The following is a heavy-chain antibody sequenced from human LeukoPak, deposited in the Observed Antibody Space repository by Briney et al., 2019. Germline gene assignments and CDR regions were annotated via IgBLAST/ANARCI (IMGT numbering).Heavy chain of an antibody. Sequence: GESLKISCKGSGYSFTSYWIGWARQMPGKGLEWMGIIYPGDSDTRYSPSFQGQVTISADKSISTAYLQWSSLKASDTAMYYCARLTMVRGVITPSDYWGQGTLVTVSS. CDR2: IYPGDSDT. CDR3: ARLTMVRGVITPSDY. V-gene: IGHV5-51*01. J-gene: IGHJ4*02. D-gene: IGHD3-10*01. CDR1: GYSFTSYW.